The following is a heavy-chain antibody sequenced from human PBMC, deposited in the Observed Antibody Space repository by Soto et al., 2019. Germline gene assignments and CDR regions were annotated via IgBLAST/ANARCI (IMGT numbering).Heavy chain of an antibody. D-gene: IGHD2-2*01. CDR2: IYYSGST. CDR3: ARGEERVAMPSGY. J-gene: IGHJ4*02. CDR1: GWHLCKSLNY. Sequence: TSGAPFPTCPGSGWHLCKSLNYRGRIGPPPGKGREWIGSIYYSGSTNYTPSLKSRDTISVDTSKNQFSLKLSSVTAADTAVYYCARGEERVAMPSGYWGQGTLVNVSS. V-gene: IGHV4-39*07.